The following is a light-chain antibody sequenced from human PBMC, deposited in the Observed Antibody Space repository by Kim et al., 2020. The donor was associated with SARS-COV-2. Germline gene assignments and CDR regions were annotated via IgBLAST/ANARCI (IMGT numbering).Light chain of an antibody. CDR3: AAWDNSPSAHFV. J-gene: IGLJ1*01. Sequence: QSVLTQPPSVSGTPGQRVTISCSGSRSSIGNNFVYWYVQLPGTAPKLLIYRNDLRQSGVPDRFSGSKSGTSASLAISGLRPDDEADYYCAAWDNSPSAHFVFGAGTKVTVL. CDR1: RSSIGNNF. CDR2: RND. V-gene: IGLV1-47*01.